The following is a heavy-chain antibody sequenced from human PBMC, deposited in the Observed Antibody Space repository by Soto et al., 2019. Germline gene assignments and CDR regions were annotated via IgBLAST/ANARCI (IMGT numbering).Heavy chain of an antibody. CDR1: GFIFSDRY. V-gene: IGHV3-72*01. CDR3: AKYSATHLAPQHYYCDGMDV. CDR2: IRNKANSYTT. Sequence: PGGSLRLSCEASGFIFSDRYMDWVRQAPGKGLEWVGRIRNKANSYTTQYAASVKGRFTVSRDDSKNLLYLQMNSLRAEDTAVYYCAKYSATHLAPQHYYCDGMDVWGQGTKVTGSS. J-gene: IGHJ6*02. D-gene: IGHD1-1*01.